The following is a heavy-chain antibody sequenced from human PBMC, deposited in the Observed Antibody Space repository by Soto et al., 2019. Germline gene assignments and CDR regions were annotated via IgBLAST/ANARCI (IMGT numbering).Heavy chain of an antibody. Sequence: SGSTLVNPTQTLMLSSTFRRFSLTTRRVGVGWIRQPPANALQRLALIYWNDNNLHSPSLNTRPTITNDTSKNPVVLTMTNMDPIDTATYFCIHQKGFTGGRYYYGMDFWGPGTTVTVYS. V-gene: IGHV2-5*01. CDR2: IYWNDNN. CDR1: RFSLTTRRVG. CDR3: IHQKGFTGGRYYYGMDF. D-gene: IGHD7-27*01. J-gene: IGHJ6*02.